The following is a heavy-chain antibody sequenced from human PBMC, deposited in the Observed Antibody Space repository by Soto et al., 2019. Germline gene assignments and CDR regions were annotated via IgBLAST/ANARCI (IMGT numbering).Heavy chain of an antibody. Sequence: ASVKVSCKTSGYTFTDYDINWVRQAAGQGLEYMGWMSPDSGNTGYSQKFQGRVTITADKSTSTAYMELSSLRSEDTAVYYCARGSEGYYFDYWGQGTLVTVSS. V-gene: IGHV1-8*03. CDR2: MSPDSGNT. J-gene: IGHJ4*02. CDR3: ARGSEGYYFDY. CDR1: GYTFTDYD.